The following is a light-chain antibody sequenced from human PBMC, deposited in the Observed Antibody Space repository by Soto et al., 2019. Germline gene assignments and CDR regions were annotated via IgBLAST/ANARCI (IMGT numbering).Light chain of an antibody. CDR3: QQSYSTPYT. CDR1: QSISNS. J-gene: IGKJ2*01. V-gene: IGKV1-39*01. CDR2: AAS. Sequence: DIQMTQSPSSLSASVGDRVTITCRASQSISNSLNWYQQRPEKAPKLLIYAASSLQSGVPSRFSGSGSGTDFTLASSSLQPEDFVTYFCQQSYSTPYTFGQGTKLEIK.